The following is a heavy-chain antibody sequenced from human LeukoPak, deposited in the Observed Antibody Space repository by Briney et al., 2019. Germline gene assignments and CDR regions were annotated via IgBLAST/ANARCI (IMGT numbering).Heavy chain of an antibody. Sequence: ASVKVSCKASGYTFTSYGISWVRQAPGQGLEWMGWISAYNDNTNYAQKFQGRVTMTTDTSTSTVYMELRSLRSDDTAVYYCATASITMIVVVWGQGTLVTVSS. CDR2: ISAYNDNT. J-gene: IGHJ4*02. CDR3: ATASITMIVVV. V-gene: IGHV1-18*01. CDR1: GYTFTSYG. D-gene: IGHD3-22*01.